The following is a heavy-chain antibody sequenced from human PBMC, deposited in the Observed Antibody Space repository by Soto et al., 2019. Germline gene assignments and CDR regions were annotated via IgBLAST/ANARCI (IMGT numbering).Heavy chain of an antibody. CDR1: GGSVNIQE. Sequence: PSCSPSLRRVVCGGSVNIQEWTGIRQYPGQGLEWIAYTSYTGNTNYNPSLQSRVTISLDTSKNQLSLKLTSMTAADTAVYYCARDMHAGFTPYFGPWGQGTLVTLSS. J-gene: IGHJ5*02. V-gene: IGHV4-59*02. CDR3: ARDMHAGFTPYFGP. D-gene: IGHD2-15*01. CDR2: TSYTGNT.